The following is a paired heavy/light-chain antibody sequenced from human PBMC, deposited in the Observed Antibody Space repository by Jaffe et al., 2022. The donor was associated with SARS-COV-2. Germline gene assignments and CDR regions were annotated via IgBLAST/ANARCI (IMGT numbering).Heavy chain of an antibody. J-gene: IGHJ4*02. CDR2: ISGSGGAT. D-gene: IGHD2-2*01. CDR3: ARRVVPATKAFDN. Sequence: EVQLLESGGGSVQPGGSLRLSCAASGFTFSSYPMSWVRQAPGKGLEWVSSISGSGGATYYADSVKGRFTISRDNSKNTLFLQMNSLGAEDTAIYFCARRVVPATKAFDNWGQGTLVTVSS. CDR1: GFTFSSYP. V-gene: IGHV3-23*01.
Light chain of an antibody. V-gene: IGKV1-39*01. J-gene: IGKJ2*01. CDR2: ASS. CDR3: QQSYSTPPDT. Sequence: DIQMTQSPSSLSASVGDRVTITCRASQSISNYLNWYQQKPGRAPELLIYASSSLQSGVPSRFSGSGSGTDFTLTISSLQPEDFATYYCQQSYSTPPDTFGQGTKLEIK. CDR1: QSISNY.